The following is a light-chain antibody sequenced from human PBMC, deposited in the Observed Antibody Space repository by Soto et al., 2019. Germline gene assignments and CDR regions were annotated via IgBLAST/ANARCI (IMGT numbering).Light chain of an antibody. Sequence: EIVLTQSPGTLSLSPGERASLSCRPSQSVSSSYLAWYQQKPGQPPRLLIYGASSRATGIPDRFSGSGSGTDFTLTISRLEPEDFAVYYCQQYGSSGTFGPGTKVDI. CDR3: QQYGSSGT. CDR2: GAS. V-gene: IGKV3-20*01. CDR1: QSVSSSY. J-gene: IGKJ1*01.